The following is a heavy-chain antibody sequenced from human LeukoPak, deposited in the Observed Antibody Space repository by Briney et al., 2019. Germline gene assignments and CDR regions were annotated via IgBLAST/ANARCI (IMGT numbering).Heavy chain of an antibody. V-gene: IGHV3-23*01. CDR2: ISGSGGST. CDR1: GFTFSSYA. D-gene: IGHD3-10*01. Sequence: GGSLRLSCAASGFTFSSYAMSWVRQAPGKGLEWVPAISGSGGSTYYADSVKGRFTISRDNSKNTLYLQMNSLRAEDTAVYYCAKASTYYYGSGSYYYVYWGQGTLVTVSS. J-gene: IGHJ4*02. CDR3: AKASTYYYGSGSYYYVY.